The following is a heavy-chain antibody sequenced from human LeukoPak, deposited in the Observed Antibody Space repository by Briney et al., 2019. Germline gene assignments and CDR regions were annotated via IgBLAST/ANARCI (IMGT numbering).Heavy chain of an antibody. Sequence: GGSLRLSCAASGFTFSSYAMSWVRQAPGKGLEWVSAISGSGGSTYYADSVKGRSTISRDNSKHKLYMHMNSLRDEDTAVYSCARPHRPGGYYPYWGQGTLVTVSS. CDR2: ISGSGGST. J-gene: IGHJ4*02. CDR3: ARPHRPGGYYPY. D-gene: IGHD3-22*01. V-gene: IGHV3-23*01. CDR1: GFTFSSYA.